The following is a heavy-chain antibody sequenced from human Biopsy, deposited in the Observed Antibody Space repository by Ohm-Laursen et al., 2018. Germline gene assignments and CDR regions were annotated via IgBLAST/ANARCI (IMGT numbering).Heavy chain of an antibody. CDR2: LSSRGSNI. D-gene: IGHD3-10*01. CDR1: GFTFSDYY. V-gene: IGHV3-11*01. J-gene: IGHJ4*02. CDR3: ATDGAGSYNEN. Sequence: SLRLSCAASGFTFSDYYMSWIRQAPGKGLEWISYLSSRGSNIYYADSVKGRFTVSRDNANNSLYLEMNNLTVEDTAVYYCATDGAGSYNENWGQGTLVSVSS.